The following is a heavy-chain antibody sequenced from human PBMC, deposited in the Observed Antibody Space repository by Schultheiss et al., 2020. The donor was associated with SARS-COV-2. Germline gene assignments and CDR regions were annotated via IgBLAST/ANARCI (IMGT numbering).Heavy chain of an antibody. J-gene: IGHJ6*03. Sequence: GSLRLSCAASGFTFDDYGMSWIRQPPGKGLEWIGEINHSGSTNYNPSLKSRVTISVDTSKNQFSLKLSSVTAADTAVYYCARVRANYYYYMDVWGKGTTVTVSS. CDR1: GFTFDDYG. CDR3: ARVRANYYYYMDV. V-gene: IGHV4-34*01. CDR2: INHSGST.